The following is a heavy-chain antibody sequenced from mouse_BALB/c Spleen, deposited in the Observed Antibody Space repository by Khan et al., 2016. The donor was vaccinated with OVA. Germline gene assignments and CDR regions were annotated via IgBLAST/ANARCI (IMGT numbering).Heavy chain of an antibody. CDR1: GYSITSNYA. CDR2: ISYSGTT. V-gene: IGHV3-2*02. D-gene: IGHD1-1*01. J-gene: IGHJ4*01. CDR3: ARGNYYGYAMDY. Sequence: EVELVESGPGLVKPSQSLSLTCTVSGYSITSNYAWNWIRQFPGNKLEWMGYISYSGTTSYNPSLKSRISITRDTSKNQFFLQLNSVTTEDTAIYVCARGNYYGYAMDYWGQGTSVTVSS.